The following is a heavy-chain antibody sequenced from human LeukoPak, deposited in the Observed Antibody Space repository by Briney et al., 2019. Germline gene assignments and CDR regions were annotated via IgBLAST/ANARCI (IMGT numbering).Heavy chain of an antibody. CDR3: ARILTGYSSDY. J-gene: IGHJ4*02. CDR2: ISGSGGST. D-gene: IGHD3-9*01. CDR1: GFTFSSYA. Sequence: GGSLRLSCAASGFTFSSYAMSWVRQAPGKGLEWVSAISGSGGSTYYADSVKGRFTISRDNAKNSLYLQMNSLRAEDTAVYYCARILTGYSSDYWGQGTLVTVSS. V-gene: IGHV3-23*01.